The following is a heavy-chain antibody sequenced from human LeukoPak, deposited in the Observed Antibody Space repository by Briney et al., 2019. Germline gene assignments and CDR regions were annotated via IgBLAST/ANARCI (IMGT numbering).Heavy chain of an antibody. V-gene: IGHV4-59*08. J-gene: IGHJ5*02. CDR2: IYYSGST. CDR3: ARASITMVRGVPGWLDP. Sequence: SETLSLTCTVSGGSISSYYWSWIRQPPGKGLEWIGYIYYSGSTNYNPSLKSRVTISVDTSKNQFSLKLSSVTAADTAVYYCARASITMVRGVPGWLDPWGQGTLVTVSS. D-gene: IGHD3-10*01. CDR1: GGSISSYY.